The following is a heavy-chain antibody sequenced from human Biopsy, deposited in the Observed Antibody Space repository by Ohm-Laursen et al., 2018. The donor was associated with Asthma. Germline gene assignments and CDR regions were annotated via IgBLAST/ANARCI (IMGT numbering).Heavy chain of an antibody. J-gene: IGHJ6*02. CDR1: GGTLNNYA. V-gene: IGHV1-69*01. Sequence: SSVKVSCKSSGGTLNNYAINWVRQAPGQGLEWMGGISPILGSIKYARKFQDRVTISADVFRNTVHLELSSLRSEDTAVLYCAKARCYYFYCDMEVWGQGTTVTVSS. CDR2: ISPILGSI. D-gene: IGHD3-3*01. CDR3: AKARCYYFYCDMEV.